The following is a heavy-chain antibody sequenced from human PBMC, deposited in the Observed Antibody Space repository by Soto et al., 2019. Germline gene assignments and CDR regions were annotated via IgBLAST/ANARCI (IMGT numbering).Heavy chain of an antibody. J-gene: IGHJ6*02. V-gene: IGHV1-69*06. Sequence: QVQLVQSGAEVKKPGSSVKVSCKASGGTFSSYAISWVRQAPGQGLEWMGGIIPIFGTANYAQKFQGRVTITADKSTSTAYMELSSLRSEDTAVYYCARGHSGGDPPLYYYYGMDVWGHGTTVTVSS. CDR2: IIPIFGTA. D-gene: IGHD2-21*02. CDR3: ARGHSGGDPPLYYYYGMDV. CDR1: GGTFSSYA.